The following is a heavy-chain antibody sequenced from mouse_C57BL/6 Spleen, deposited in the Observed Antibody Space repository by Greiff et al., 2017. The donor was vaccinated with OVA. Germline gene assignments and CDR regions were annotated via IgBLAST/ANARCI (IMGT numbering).Heavy chain of an antibody. CDR2: IDPSDSYT. Sequence: QVQLQQPGAELVKPGASVKLSCKASGYTFTSYWMQWVHQTPGQGLEWVGEIDPSDSYTYYPQKFKGQATLTVDTSSSTAYMLLSSLTSEDSAGYYCALLLFFDYWGQGTTLTVSS. D-gene: IGHD1-1*01. CDR3: ALLLFFDY. CDR1: GYTFTSYW. J-gene: IGHJ2*01. V-gene: IGHV1-50*01.